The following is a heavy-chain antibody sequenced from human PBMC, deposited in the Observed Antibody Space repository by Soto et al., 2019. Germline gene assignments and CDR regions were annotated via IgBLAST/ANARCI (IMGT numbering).Heavy chain of an antibody. J-gene: IGHJ6*02. V-gene: IGHV4-59*01. CDR3: ARAAVTHERYHYGMDV. CDR2: IYYSGNT. CDR1: GGSISSYY. D-gene: IGHD4-17*01. Sequence: SLTCTVSGGSISSYYWSWIRQSPGKGLEWIGCIYYSGNTNYNPSLKSRVTISVNTSKNQFSLRLTSVTAADTAVYYCARAAVTHERYHYGMDVWGQGTPVTVSS.